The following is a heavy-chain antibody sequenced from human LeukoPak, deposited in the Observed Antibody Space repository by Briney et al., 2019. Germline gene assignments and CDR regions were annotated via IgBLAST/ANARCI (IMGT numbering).Heavy chain of an antibody. D-gene: IGHD3-22*01. V-gene: IGHV3-33*01. CDR3: ARDPSYYDSSENYFDY. CDR2: IWYDGSNK. Sequence: GGSLRLSCAASGFTFSSYGMHWVRQAPGKGLERVAVIWYDGSNKYYADSVKGRFTISRDNSKNTLYLQMNSLRAEDTAVYYCARDPSYYDSSENYFDYWGQGTLVTVSS. CDR1: GFTFSSYG. J-gene: IGHJ4*02.